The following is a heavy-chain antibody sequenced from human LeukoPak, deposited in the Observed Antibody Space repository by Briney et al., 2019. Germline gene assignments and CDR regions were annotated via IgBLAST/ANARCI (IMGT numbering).Heavy chain of an antibody. D-gene: IGHD3-22*01. CDR2: VYHSGST. CDR1: AGSISNYY. V-gene: IGHV4-59*01. CDR3: ARASNPTYYYDSSGLGI. Sequence: SETLSLTCTVSAGSISNYYWSWIRPPPGKGLEWIGYVYHSGSTNYNPSLKSRVTISVDTSKNQFSLKLSSVTAADTAVYYCARASNPTYYYDSSGLGIWGQGTMVTVSS. J-gene: IGHJ3*02.